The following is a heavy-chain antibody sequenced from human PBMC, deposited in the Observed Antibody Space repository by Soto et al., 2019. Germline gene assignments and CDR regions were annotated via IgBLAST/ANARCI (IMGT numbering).Heavy chain of an antibody. CDR1: GFTFSNYG. V-gene: IGHV3-30*18. CDR3: AKDVSGYSTYLDY. Sequence: QVQLVESGGGVVQPGRSLRLSCAASGFTFSNYGIHWVRQAPGKGLEWVAVVSYDGGNKYYGDSVKGRFTISRDNSKNKLYLQMNSLRAEDTAVYYCAKDVSGYSTYLDYWGQGTLVTVSS. D-gene: IGHD3-22*01. J-gene: IGHJ4*02. CDR2: VSYDGGNK.